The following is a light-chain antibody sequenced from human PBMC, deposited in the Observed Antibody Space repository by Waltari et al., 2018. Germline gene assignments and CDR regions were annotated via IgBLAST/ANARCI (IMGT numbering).Light chain of an antibody. CDR1: NSDVGDSQY. V-gene: IGLV2-8*01. CDR2: EVT. Sequence: QSALTPPPPASGSPGQTVTFSCTGTNSDVGDSQYVSWYQQHPGKPPKPIIFEVTQRPSGVPDRLSGSKSGNTASLTISGLQAEDEADYYCSSYADGHGHVFGTGTKVTVL. CDR3: SSYADGHGHV. J-gene: IGLJ1*01.